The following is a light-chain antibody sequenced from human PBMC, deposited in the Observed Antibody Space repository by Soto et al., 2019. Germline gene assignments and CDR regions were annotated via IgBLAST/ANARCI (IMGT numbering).Light chain of an antibody. CDR2: DVS. CDR1: SSDVGGYNY. V-gene: IGLV2-14*01. CDR3: SSYTSISTLVV. J-gene: IGLJ2*01. Sequence: QSVLTQPASVSGSPGQSITISCTGTSSDVGGYNYVSWYQQDPGKAPKLMIYDVSNRPSGVSNRFSGSKSGNTASLTISGLQAEDEADYYCSSYTSISTLVVFGGGTKLTVL.